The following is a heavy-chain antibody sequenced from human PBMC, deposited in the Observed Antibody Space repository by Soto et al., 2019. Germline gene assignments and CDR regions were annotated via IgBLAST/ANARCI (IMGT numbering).Heavy chain of an antibody. CDR3: AREGVRGMEV. CDR2: MNPNSGNT. J-gene: IGHJ6*02. Sequence: QVLLVQSGDEVKKPWASVKVSCKSSGYTFTSYDINWVRQATGQGLEWMGWMNPNSGNTGYAQKLQGRVTITRNSPKSTAYMELSSLRSEDTAVYYCAREGVRGMEVWGQGTTVTVSS. CDR1: GYTFTSYD. D-gene: IGHD3-16*01. V-gene: IGHV1-8*01.